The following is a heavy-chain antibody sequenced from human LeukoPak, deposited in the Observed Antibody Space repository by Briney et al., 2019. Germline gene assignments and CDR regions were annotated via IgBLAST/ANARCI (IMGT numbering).Heavy chain of an antibody. V-gene: IGHV3-7*03. CDR3: ARDRVFYDFWSGYYKAYYFDY. J-gene: IGHJ4*02. CDR1: AFIFSGHW. D-gene: IGHD3-3*01. CDR2: INQDGSDK. Sequence: GGSLRLSCEGSAFIFSGHWMNWVRQTPGKGLEWVADINQDGSDKYHVDSVKGRFTISRDNAKNSLYLQMNSLRAEDTAVYYCARDRVFYDFWSGYYKAYYFDYWGQGTLVTVSS.